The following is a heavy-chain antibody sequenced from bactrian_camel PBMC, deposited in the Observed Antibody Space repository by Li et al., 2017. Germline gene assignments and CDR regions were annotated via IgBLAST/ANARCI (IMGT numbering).Heavy chain of an antibody. D-gene: IGHD3*01. Sequence: QLVESGGGSVQAGGSLRLSCVASGYIFSSCKMAWYRQAPGKERELVSSMASDGTTTYANSVKGRFTISEYNIEKTLYLQMDSLKTEDTAVYYCAAEGCYGLGYLADYWGQGTQVTVS. CDR2: MASDGTT. CDR1: GYIFSSCK. J-gene: IGHJ4*01. V-gene: IGHV3S53*01. CDR3: AAEGCYGLGYLADY.